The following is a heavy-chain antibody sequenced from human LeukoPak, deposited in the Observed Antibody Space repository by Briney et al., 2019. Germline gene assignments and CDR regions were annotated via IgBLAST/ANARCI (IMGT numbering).Heavy chain of an antibody. Sequence: PGGSLRPSCAASGFTFDDYAMHWVRQAPGKGLEWVSGISWNSGSIGYADSVKGRFTISRDNAKNSLYLQMNSLRAEDTALYYCAKGYNWNYWSYMDVWGKGTTVTVSS. CDR3: AKGYNWNYWSYMDV. CDR1: GFTFDDYA. J-gene: IGHJ6*03. V-gene: IGHV3-9*01. CDR2: ISWNSGSI. D-gene: IGHD1-20*01.